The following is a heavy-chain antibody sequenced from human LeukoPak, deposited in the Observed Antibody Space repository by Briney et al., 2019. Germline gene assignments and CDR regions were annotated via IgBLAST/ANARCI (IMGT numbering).Heavy chain of an antibody. CDR1: GFTFSSYT. J-gene: IGHJ4*02. D-gene: IGHD5-12*01. CDR2: IDNDGSYI. Sequence: GGSLRLSCAASGFTFSSYTMNWVRQARGKGLEWVSSIDNDGSYIYCADSVKGRFTLSRDNAENSVHLQMISLRAEDTAVYYCATKYSAGWLFDYWGQGTLVTVSS. V-gene: IGHV3-21*01. CDR3: ATKYSAGWLFDY.